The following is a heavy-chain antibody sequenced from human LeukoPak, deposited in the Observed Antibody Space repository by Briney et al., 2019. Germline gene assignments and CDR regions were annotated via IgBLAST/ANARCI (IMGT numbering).Heavy chain of an antibody. CDR3: AKDFDGYSYGYTFDY. CDR1: GFTFDDYA. CDR2: ISWNSGSI. J-gene: IGHJ4*02. D-gene: IGHD5-18*01. V-gene: IGHV3-9*01. Sequence: GGSLSLSCVASGFTFDDYAMHWVRQAPGKGLEWVSGISWNSGSIGYADSVKGRFTISRDNAKNSLYLQMNSLRAEDTALYYCAKDFDGYSYGYTFDYWGQGTLVTVSS.